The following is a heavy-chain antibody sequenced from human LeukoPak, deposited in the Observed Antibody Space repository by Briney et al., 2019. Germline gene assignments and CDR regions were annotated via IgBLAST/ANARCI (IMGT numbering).Heavy chain of an antibody. CDR3: ARDGSSSWYDFNY. D-gene: IGHD6-13*01. CDR1: GFTFSSHG. CDR2: IWYDGSNK. Sequence: PGRSLRLSCAASGFTFSSHGMHWVRQAPGKGLEWVAVIWYDGSNKFYADSVKGRFTISRDNSKNTLYLQMNSLRAEDTAVYYCARDGSSSWYDFNYWGQGTLVTVSS. V-gene: IGHV3-33*01. J-gene: IGHJ4*02.